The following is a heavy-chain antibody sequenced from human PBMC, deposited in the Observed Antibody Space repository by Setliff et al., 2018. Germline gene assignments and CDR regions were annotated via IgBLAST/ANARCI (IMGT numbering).Heavy chain of an antibody. CDR3: ARLALTGYDSSGYYYALEYYYYMDV. J-gene: IGHJ6*03. Sequence: GSLRLSCAASGFTFSSYSMNWVRQAPGKGLEWISYISTSSGTRYYADSVKGRFTISRDNANQSLYLQMNSLRAEDTAVYYCARLALTGYDSSGYYYALEYYYYMDVWGKGTTVTVSS. V-gene: IGHV3-48*01. CDR1: GFTFSSYS. CDR2: ISTSSGTR. D-gene: IGHD3-22*01.